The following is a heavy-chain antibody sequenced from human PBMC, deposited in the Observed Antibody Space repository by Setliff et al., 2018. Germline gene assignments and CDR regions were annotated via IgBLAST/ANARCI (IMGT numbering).Heavy chain of an antibody. D-gene: IGHD6-13*01. CDR3: ARAGVAATARKGLLEY. V-gene: IGHV1-46*01. Sequence: ASVKVSCRATGYTLSRHYMHWVRQAPGQGLEWMGIINPGGGSASIVQKFQGRVTMTSDTSTSTVYLDLSGLTSEDTAVYYCARAGVAATARKGLLEYWGQGTLVTVSS. CDR2: INPGGGSA. J-gene: IGHJ1*01. CDR1: GYTLSRHY.